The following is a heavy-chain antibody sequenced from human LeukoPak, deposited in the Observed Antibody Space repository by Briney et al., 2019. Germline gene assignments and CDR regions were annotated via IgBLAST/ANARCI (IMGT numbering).Heavy chain of an antibody. J-gene: IGHJ6*03. Sequence: ASVKLSCKASGYTFTSYDINWVRQATGQGLEWMGWMDPNSGNTGYAQKFQGRATMTKNTSITTAYMELSSLRSEDTAVYYCARALSWTTDSYYYMDVWGKGTTVTVS. V-gene: IGHV1-8*01. CDR2: MDPNSGNT. CDR3: ARALSWTTDSYYYMDV. CDR1: GYTFTSYD. D-gene: IGHD3/OR15-3a*01.